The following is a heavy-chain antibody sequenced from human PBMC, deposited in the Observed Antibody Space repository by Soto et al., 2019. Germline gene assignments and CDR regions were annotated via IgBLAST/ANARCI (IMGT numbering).Heavy chain of an antibody. CDR1: GGSISSYY. Sequence: SETLSLTCTVSGGSISSYYWSWIRQPPGKGLEWIGYIYYSGSTNYNPSLKSRVTISVDTSKNQFSLKLSSVTAADTAVYYCARATYYYDSSAYSYSYYFDYWGQGTLVTVSS. D-gene: IGHD3-22*01. J-gene: IGHJ4*02. CDR3: ARATYYYDSSAYSYSYYFDY. V-gene: IGHV4-59*01. CDR2: IYYSGST.